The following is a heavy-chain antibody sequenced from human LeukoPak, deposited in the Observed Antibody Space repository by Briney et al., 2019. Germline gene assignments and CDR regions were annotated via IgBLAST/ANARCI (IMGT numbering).Heavy chain of an antibody. D-gene: IGHD3-22*01. CDR1: GLTFSSYW. J-gene: IGHJ4*02. CDR2: IKQDGSEK. Sequence: TGGSLRLSCAASGLTFSSYWMSWVRQAPGKGLEWVANIKQDGSEKYYVDSVKGRFTISRDNAKNSLYLQMNSLRAEDTAVYYCARLGDSSGYYDYWGQGTLVTVSS. CDR3: ARLGDSSGYYDY. V-gene: IGHV3-7*04.